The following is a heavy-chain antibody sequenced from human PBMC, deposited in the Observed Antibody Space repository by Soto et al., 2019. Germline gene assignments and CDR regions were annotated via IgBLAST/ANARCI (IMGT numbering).Heavy chain of an antibody. CDR1: GGSISSGDYY. CDR3: ARHPPQRDYYDSSGYYDY. D-gene: IGHD3-22*01. Sequence: SETLSLTYTVSGGSISSGDYYWSWIRQPPGKGLEWIGYIYYSGSTYYNPSLKSRVTISVDTSKNQFSLKLSSVTAADTAVYYCARHPPQRDYYDSSGYYDYWGQGTLVTVSS. V-gene: IGHV4-30-4*01. J-gene: IGHJ4*02. CDR2: IYYSGST.